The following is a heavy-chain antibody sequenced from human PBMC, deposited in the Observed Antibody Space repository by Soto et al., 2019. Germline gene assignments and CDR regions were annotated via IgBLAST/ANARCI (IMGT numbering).Heavy chain of an antibody. D-gene: IGHD3-10*01. V-gene: IGHV3-7*05. CDR3: ASSMGRGGNDY. J-gene: IGHJ4*02. CDR1: GFTFSGYW. Sequence: VQLVESGGGLVQPGGSLRLSCAASGFTFSGYWMSWVRQAPGKGLECVANIKTDGSEKYYVDPVKGRFTISRDNAKNSLYLQMNSLRAEDTAVYYCASSMGRGGNDYWGQGTLVAVSS. CDR2: IKTDGSEK.